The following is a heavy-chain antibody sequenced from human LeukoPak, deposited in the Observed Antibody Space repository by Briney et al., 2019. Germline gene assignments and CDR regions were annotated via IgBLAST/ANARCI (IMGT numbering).Heavy chain of an antibody. CDR2: IYYSGST. CDR3: AREKPNWFDP. Sequence: PSETLSLTCTVSGGSISSYYWSWIRQPPGKGLEWIGYIYYSGSTNYNPSLKSRVTISVDTSKNQFSLKLSSETAADTAVYYCAREKPNWFDPWGQGTLVTVSS. J-gene: IGHJ5*02. CDR1: GGSISSYY. V-gene: IGHV4-59*01.